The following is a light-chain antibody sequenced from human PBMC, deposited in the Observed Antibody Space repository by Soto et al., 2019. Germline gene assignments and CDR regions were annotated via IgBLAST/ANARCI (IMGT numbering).Light chain of an antibody. Sequence: DIQMTQSPSSLSASVGDRVTITCQASQDITNYLNWYQQKPGRAPRLLLYDASSLETGVPSRFSGSGSGTDFTLTINDLQPEDFATYYCQQCYSTPWFTFGPGTKVDIK. CDR3: QQCYSTPWFT. J-gene: IGKJ3*01. CDR2: DAS. V-gene: IGKV1-39*01. CDR1: QDITNY.